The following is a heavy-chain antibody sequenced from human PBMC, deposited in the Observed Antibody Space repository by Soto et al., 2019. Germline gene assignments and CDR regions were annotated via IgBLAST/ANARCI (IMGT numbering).Heavy chain of an antibody. Sequence: PSETLSLTCIVSGGSITYYYWNWIRQAPGKGLEWIGYIYYSGSTNYNPSLRSRVTISLDMSKNQFSLNLSSVTAADTAVYYCARDVKLGYWGQGTLVTVSS. CDR3: ARDVKLGY. V-gene: IGHV4-59*01. CDR2: IYYSGST. J-gene: IGHJ4*02. D-gene: IGHD7-27*01. CDR1: GGSITYYY.